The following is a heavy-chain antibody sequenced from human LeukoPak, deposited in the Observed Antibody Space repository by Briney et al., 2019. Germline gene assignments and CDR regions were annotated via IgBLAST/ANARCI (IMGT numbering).Heavy chain of an antibody. CDR1: GYTFTSYA. CDR2: INAGNGDA. D-gene: IGHD4-23*01. Sequence: ASVKVSCKASGYTFTSYAMNWVRQAPGQRLEWMGWINAGNGDAEYSPRFQGRVTITRDTSANTAYMDLSSLRSEDTAVYYCARDLKLRWESWGDAFDIWGQGTMVTVSS. J-gene: IGHJ3*02. CDR3: ARDLKLRWESWGDAFDI. V-gene: IGHV1-3*01.